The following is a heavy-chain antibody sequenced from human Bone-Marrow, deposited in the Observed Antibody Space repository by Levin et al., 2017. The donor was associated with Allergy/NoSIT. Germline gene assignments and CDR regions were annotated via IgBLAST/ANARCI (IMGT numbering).Heavy chain of an antibody. CDR2: IYYSGST. Sequence: SETLSLTCTVSGGSISSSSYYWGWIRQPPGKGLEWIGSIYYSGSTYYNPSLKSRVTISVDTSKNQFSLKLSSVTAADTAVYYCARRAGRDIVVVPAADVLRFLEWLAAGWFDPWGQGTLVTVSS. CDR1: GGSISSSSYY. J-gene: IGHJ5*02. V-gene: IGHV4-39*01. CDR3: ARRAGRDIVVVPAADVLRFLEWLAAGWFDP. D-gene: IGHD2-2*01.